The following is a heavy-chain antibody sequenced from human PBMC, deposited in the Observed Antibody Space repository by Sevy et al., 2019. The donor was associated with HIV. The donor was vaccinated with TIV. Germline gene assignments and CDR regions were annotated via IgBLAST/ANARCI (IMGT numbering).Heavy chain of an antibody. J-gene: IGHJ4*02. V-gene: IGHV3-30-3*01. CDR1: GFTFSSYA. D-gene: IGHD3-9*01. CDR3: ARESDILTGYPRSFDY. Sequence: GGSLRLSCAASGFTFSSYAMHWVRQAPGKGLEWVAVISYGGSNKYYADSVKGRFTISRDNSKNTLYLQMNSLRPEDTAVYYCARESDILTGYPRSFDYWGQGTLVTVSS. CDR2: ISYGGSNK.